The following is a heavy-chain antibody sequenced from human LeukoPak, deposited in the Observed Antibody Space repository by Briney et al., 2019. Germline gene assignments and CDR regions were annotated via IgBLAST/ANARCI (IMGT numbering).Heavy chain of an antibody. J-gene: IGHJ4*02. CDR3: ARLRGVVVPALAY. D-gene: IGHD2-2*01. CDR1: GGSFSGYY. V-gene: IGHV4-34*01. Sequence: SETLSLTCAVYGGSFSGYYWSWIRQPPGKGLEWIGEINHSGSTNYNPSLKSGVTISVDTSKNQFSLKLSSVTAADTAVYYCARLRGVVVPALAYWGQGTLVTVSS. CDR2: INHSGST.